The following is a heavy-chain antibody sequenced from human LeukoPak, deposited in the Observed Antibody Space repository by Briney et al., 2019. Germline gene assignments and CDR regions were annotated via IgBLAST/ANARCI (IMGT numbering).Heavy chain of an antibody. J-gene: IGHJ6*03. CDR2: FDPKDGET. V-gene: IGHV1-24*01. Sequence: ASVKVSCKVSGYTLTELSMHWVRQAPGKGIEWMGGFDPKDGETIYAQKFQGRVTMTEDTSTDTAYMELSSLRSEDTAVYYCATLGGAPFYYYYYMDVWGKGTTVTISS. CDR1: GYTLTELS. D-gene: IGHD3-16*01. CDR3: ATLGGAPFYYYYYMDV.